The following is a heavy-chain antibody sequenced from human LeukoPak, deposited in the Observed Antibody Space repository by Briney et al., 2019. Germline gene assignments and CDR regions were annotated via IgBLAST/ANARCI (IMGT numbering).Heavy chain of an antibody. J-gene: IGHJ4*02. CDR1: GYTFTGYY. CDR3: ARRITMVRGVISDY. CDR2: INPNSGGT. V-gene: IGHV1-2*02. Sequence: ASVKVSCEASGYTFTGYYMHWVRQAPGQGLEWMGWINPNSGGTNYAQKFQGRVTMTRDTSISTAYMELSSLRSEDTAVYYCARRITMVRGVISDYWGQGTLVTVSS. D-gene: IGHD3-10*01.